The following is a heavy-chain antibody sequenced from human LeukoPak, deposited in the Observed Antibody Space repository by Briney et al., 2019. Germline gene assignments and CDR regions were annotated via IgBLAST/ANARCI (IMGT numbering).Heavy chain of an antibody. Sequence: APVKVSCKASGGTFSSYAISWVRQAPGQGLEWMGGIIPIFGTANYAQKFQGRVTITADESTSTAYMELSSLRSEDTAVYYCARADPYNYGWFDPWGQGTLVTVSS. CDR3: ARADPYNYGWFDP. J-gene: IGHJ5*02. V-gene: IGHV1-69*13. D-gene: IGHD1-1*01. CDR1: GGTFSSYA. CDR2: IIPIFGTA.